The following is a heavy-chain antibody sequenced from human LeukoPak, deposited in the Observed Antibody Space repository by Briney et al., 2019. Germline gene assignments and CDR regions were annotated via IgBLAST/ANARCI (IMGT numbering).Heavy chain of an antibody. CDR2: IYYTGKT. V-gene: IGHV4-39*07. J-gene: IGHJ5*02. CDR1: NGSINSNSNY. Sequence: SETLSLTCTLSNGSINSNSNYWGWVRQPPVKGLEWIGSIYYTGKTYYNASLKSRISISLETSKNQFSLMLNSVTAADTAMYYCARDFGSSSWGWFDPWGQGTLVTVSS. CDR3: ARDFGSSSWGWFDP. D-gene: IGHD6-6*01.